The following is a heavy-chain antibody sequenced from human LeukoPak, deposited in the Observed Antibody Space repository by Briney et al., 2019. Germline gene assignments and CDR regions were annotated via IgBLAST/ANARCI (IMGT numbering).Heavy chain of an antibody. CDR3: AREAVVVVPAAMDV. V-gene: IGHV3-30-3*01. CDR2: ISYDGSNK. J-gene: IGHJ6*04. Sequence: GGSLRLSRAASGFTYSSYAMHWVRQAPGKGLEWVAVISYDGSNKYYADSVKGRFTISRDNSKNTLYLQMNSLRAEDTAVYYCAREAVVVVPAAMDVWGKGTTVTVSS. CDR1: GFTYSSYA. D-gene: IGHD2-2*01.